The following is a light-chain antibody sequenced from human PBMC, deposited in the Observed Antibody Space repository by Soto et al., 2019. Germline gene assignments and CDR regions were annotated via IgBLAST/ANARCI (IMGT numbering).Light chain of an antibody. J-gene: IGKJ3*01. CDR1: QSVSSSY. CDR3: QQYGSSPRT. Sequence: EIVLTQSPGTLSLSPGERATLSCRASQSVSSSYLAWYQQKPGQAPRLLIYGASRRATDIPDRFSGSGSGTDFTLTISRLEPEDFAVYYCQQYGSSPRTFGPGTKVDIK. V-gene: IGKV3-20*01. CDR2: GAS.